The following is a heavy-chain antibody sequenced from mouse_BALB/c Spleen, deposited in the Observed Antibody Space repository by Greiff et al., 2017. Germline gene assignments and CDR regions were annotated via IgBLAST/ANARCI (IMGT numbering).Heavy chain of an antibody. J-gene: IGHJ1*01. D-gene: IGHD2-3*01. V-gene: IGHV1-87*01. CDR2: IYPGDGDT. Sequence: QVQLQQSGAELARPGASVKLSCKASGYTFTSYWMQWVKQRPGQGLEWIGAIYPGDGDTRYTQKFKGKATLTADKSSSTAYMQLSSLASEDSAVYYCARNGYYVPDWYFDVWGAGTTVTVSS. CDR3: ARNGYYVPDWYFDV. CDR1: GYTFTSYW.